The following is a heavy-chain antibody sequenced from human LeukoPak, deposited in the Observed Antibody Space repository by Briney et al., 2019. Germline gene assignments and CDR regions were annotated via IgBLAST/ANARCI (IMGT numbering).Heavy chain of an antibody. D-gene: IGHD1-1*01. V-gene: IGHV1-2*02. CDR1: GYTFTGYY. J-gene: IGHJ3*02. CDR2: INPNSGGT. Sequence: ASVTVSCKASGYTFTGYYMHWVRQAPGQGLEWMGWINPNSGGTNYAQKFQGRVTMTRDTSISTAYMELSRLRSADTAVYYCAKGAGTISPFDAFDIWGQGTMVTVSS. CDR3: AKGAGTISPFDAFDI.